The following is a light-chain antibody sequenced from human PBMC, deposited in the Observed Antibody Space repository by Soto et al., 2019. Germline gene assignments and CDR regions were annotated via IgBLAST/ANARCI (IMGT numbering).Light chain of an antibody. CDR2: EVS. J-gene: IGLJ1*01. V-gene: IGLV2-14*01. Sequence: QSALTQPASVSGSPGQSITISCTGTSSDAGGYTYVYWYQQHPGKAPKLMIYEVSTRPSGVSNRFSGSVSGNTASLPISGRYAEVEADYFCRSYTSRSTPYGLGTGSKLTVL. CDR1: SSDAGGYTY. CDR3: RSYTSRSTPYG.